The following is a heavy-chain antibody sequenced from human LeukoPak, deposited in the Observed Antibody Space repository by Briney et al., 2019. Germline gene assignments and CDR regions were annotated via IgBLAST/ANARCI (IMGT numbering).Heavy chain of an antibody. V-gene: IGHV3-66*01. CDR2: IYSGGST. J-gene: IGHJ4*02. Sequence: GGSLRLSCAVSGFIVSSNYMSWVRQAPGKGLEWVSVIYSGGSTYYADSVKGRFTISRDNSKNTLYLQMKSLRAEDTAVYYCARERNLEIAVAGTIFNYWGQGTLVTVSS. CDR3: ARERNLEIAVAGTIFNY. CDR1: GFIVSSNY. D-gene: IGHD6-19*01.